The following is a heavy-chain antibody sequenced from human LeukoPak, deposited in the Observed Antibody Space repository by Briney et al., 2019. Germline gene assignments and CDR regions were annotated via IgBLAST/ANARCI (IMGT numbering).Heavy chain of an antibody. CDR3: ARVGNYDGFY. Sequence: PGGSLRLSCAASGFTFSDYYMSWIRQAPGKGVEWVSYISSSGSTIYYADSVKVQFTIYRDNAKISLYLQMNSLRAEDTAVYYGARVGNYDGFYWGQRTLVTVST. J-gene: IGHJ4*02. D-gene: IGHD3-3*01. CDR2: ISSSGSTI. V-gene: IGHV3-11*01. CDR1: GFTFSDYY.